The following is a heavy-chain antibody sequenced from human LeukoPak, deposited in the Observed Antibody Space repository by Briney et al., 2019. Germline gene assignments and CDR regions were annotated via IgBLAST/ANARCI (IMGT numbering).Heavy chain of an antibody. CDR1: GYTLTSYG. CDR2: ISAYNGNT. Sequence: ASVKLSCKASGYTLTSYGISWVRQAPGQGLERMGWISAYNGNTNYAQKLKGRVTMTTDTSTSTAYMELRSLRSDDTAVYYCARVTDYGDYVDYFDYWGQGTLVTVSS. D-gene: IGHD4-17*01. CDR3: ARVTDYGDYVDYFDY. J-gene: IGHJ4*02. V-gene: IGHV1-18*01.